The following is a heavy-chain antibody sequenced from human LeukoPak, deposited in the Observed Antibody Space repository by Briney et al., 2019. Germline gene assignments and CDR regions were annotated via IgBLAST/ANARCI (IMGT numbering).Heavy chain of an antibody. V-gene: IGHV3-74*03. J-gene: IGHJ4*02. CDR1: GFTFSGHW. D-gene: IGHD2/OR15-2a*01. Sequence: GGSLRLSCGASGFTFSGHWVHWVRQVPGKGLLAVSRITPDGRATAYADSVKGRFTISRDNAKNTIYLEMNSLTAEDTALYYCTRSGYYNGYDYWGQGTLVTVSS. CDR3: TRSGYYNGYDY. CDR2: ITPDGRAT.